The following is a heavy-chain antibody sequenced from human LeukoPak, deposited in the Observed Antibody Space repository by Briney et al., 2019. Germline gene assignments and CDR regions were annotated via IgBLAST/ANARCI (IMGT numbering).Heavy chain of an antibody. CDR1: VYTFTSYD. V-gene: IGHV1-8*01. Sequence: ASVNVSFKASVYTFTSYDINWVRQATGQGLEWMGWMNPNSGNTGYAQKFQGRVTMTRNTSISTAYMELSSLRSEDTAVYYCARKGIITSADYWGQGTLVTVSS. J-gene: IGHJ4*02. CDR3: ARKGIITSADY. D-gene: IGHD3-16*02. CDR2: MNPNSGNT.